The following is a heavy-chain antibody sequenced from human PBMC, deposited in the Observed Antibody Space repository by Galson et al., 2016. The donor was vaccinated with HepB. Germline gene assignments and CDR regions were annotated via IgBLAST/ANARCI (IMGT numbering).Heavy chain of an antibody. J-gene: IGHJ2*01. CDR2: ISSSSSYT. CDR1: GFTFSDYY. V-gene: IGHV3-11*03. Sequence: SLRLSCAASGFTFSDYYMSWIRQAPGKGLEWVSYISSSSSYTNYADSLKGRFTISRDNAKQPLHLQMNSLRVEDTAVYYCARLVSVTVTTTIDWYFDLWGRGTLVTVSS. CDR3: ARLVSVTVTTTIDWYFDL. D-gene: IGHD4-17*01.